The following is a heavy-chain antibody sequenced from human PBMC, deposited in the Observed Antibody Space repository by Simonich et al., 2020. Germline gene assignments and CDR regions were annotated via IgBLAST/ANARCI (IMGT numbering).Heavy chain of an antibody. CDR1: GFTFSSYS. D-gene: IGHD6-13*01. CDR2: ISSSSGDI. J-gene: IGHJ4*02. V-gene: IGHV3-21*01. CDR3: ARDAAGDY. Sequence: EVQLVESGGGLVKPGGSLRLSCAASGFTFSSYSMNWVRQAPGKGMEGVSSISSSSGDIYYADSVKGRFTISRDNAKNSLYLQMNSLRAEDTAVYYCARDAAGDYWGQGTLVTVSS.